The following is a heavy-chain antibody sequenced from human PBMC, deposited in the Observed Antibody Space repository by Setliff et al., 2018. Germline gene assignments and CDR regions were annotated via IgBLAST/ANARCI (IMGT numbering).Heavy chain of an antibody. CDR2: IYWSGTT. V-gene: IGHV4-39*01. Sequence: KTSETLSLTCTVSGGSISTATYYWGWVRQSPGKGLEWIGSIYWSGTTYYNPSFKSRVTMSVDASKSQISLKLDSVTAADTALYYCARTSTARYFDLWGRGTLVTVSS. J-gene: IGHJ2*01. CDR1: GGSISTATYY. CDR3: ARTSTARYFDL. D-gene: IGHD2-2*01.